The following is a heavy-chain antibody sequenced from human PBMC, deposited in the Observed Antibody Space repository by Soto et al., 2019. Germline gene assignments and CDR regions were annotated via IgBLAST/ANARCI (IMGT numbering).Heavy chain of an antibody. CDR3: ARHDRDGGYSSGYYALDH. CDR1: GYSFSSYW. Sequence: PGESLKISCKASGYSFSSYWIGWVRQTPEIGLEWMGIIYPGDSNPRYSPSFQGQVTISADEAINTAYLQWNSLKASDTAMYYCARHDRDGGYSSGYYALDHWGQGTLVTVSS. V-gene: IGHV5-51*01. CDR2: IYPGDSNP. D-gene: IGHD3-22*01. J-gene: IGHJ4*02.